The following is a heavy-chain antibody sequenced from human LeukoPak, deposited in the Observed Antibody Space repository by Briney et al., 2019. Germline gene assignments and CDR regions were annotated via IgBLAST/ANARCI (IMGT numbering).Heavy chain of an antibody. D-gene: IGHD6-13*01. Sequence: GGSLRLSCAASRFTFSSYETNWVSQTPGKGLEWVSYISSSGSTISYADSVKGRFTISRDNAKNSLYLQMNSLRADDTAVYYCAREAAADVFDIWGQGTMVTVSS. CDR1: RFTFSSYE. CDR2: ISSSGSTI. J-gene: IGHJ3*02. V-gene: IGHV3-48*03. CDR3: AREAAADVFDI.